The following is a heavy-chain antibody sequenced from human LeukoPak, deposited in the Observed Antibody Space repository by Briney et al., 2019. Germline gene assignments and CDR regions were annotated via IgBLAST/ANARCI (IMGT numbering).Heavy chain of an antibody. CDR3: ARDVARVGFFDS. J-gene: IGHJ4*02. CDR2: FFTSGST. D-gene: IGHD1-26*01. CDR1: GDSISSGNYY. Sequence: SQTLSLTCTVSGDSISSGNYYWGWIRQPAGKGLEWIGRFFTSGSTNYNPSSKSRVTISVDTSKNQFSLRLNSVTAADSAVYYCARDVARVGFFDSWGQGTLVTVSS. V-gene: IGHV4-61*02.